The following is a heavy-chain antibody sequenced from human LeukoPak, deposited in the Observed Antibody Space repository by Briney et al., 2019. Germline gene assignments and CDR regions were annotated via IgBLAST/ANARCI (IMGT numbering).Heavy chain of an antibody. J-gene: IGHJ5*02. CDR3: ARGGYSSGGIYNWFDP. D-gene: IGHD6-19*01. CDR1: GFTFSSYW. V-gene: IGHV3-7*01. Sequence: GGSLRLSCAASGFTFSSYWMSWVRQAPGKGLEWVANIKQDGSEKYYVDSVKGRFTISRDNAKNSLYLQMNSLRAEDTAVYYCARGGYSSGGIYNWFDPWGQGTLVTVSS. CDR2: IKQDGSEK.